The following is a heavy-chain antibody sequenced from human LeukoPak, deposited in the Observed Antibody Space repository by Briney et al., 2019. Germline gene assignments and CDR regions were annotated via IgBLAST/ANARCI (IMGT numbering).Heavy chain of an antibody. CDR2: IYYTGST. Sequence: SGPALVKPTQTLTLTCTFSGFSLSTSGMCVSWIRQPPGKGLEWIGYIYYTGSTDYNPSLKSRVTISVDTSKNQFSLKLSSVTAADTAVYYCARARLVDGMDVWGQGTTVTVSS. V-gene: IGHV4-61*08. CDR1: GFSLSTSGMC. CDR3: ARARLVDGMDV. D-gene: IGHD3-16*01. J-gene: IGHJ6*02.